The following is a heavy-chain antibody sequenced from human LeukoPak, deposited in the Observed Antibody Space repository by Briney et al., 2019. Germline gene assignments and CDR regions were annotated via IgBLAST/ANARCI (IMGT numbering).Heavy chain of an antibody. CDR2: ITGGGDTT. Sequence: SGGSLRLSCAASGFTFSTYGMNWVRQAPGEGLEWVSGITGGGDTTFYADSVKGRFTISRDNPKNTLYLQMNSLRADDTAVYYCAREQYYYDSSGYYYYFDYWGQGTLVTVSS. V-gene: IGHV3-23*01. J-gene: IGHJ4*02. CDR1: GFTFSTYG. D-gene: IGHD3-22*01. CDR3: AREQYYYDSSGYYYYFDY.